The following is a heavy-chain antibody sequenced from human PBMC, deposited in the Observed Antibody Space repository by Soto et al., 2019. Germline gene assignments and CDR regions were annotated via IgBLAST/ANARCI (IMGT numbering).Heavy chain of an antibody. CDR3: ARGPEGYAFDI. V-gene: IGHV3-64*01. Sequence: EVQLVESGGGLVQPGGSLRLSCAASGFTFSSYAMHWVRQAPGKGLEYVSTISRNGGSTYYANSVKGRFTISRDNSKNTLFLQMGSLRAEDMAVYYFARGPEGYAFDIWGQGTMVTVSS. J-gene: IGHJ3*02. CDR1: GFTFSSYA. CDR2: ISRNGGST.